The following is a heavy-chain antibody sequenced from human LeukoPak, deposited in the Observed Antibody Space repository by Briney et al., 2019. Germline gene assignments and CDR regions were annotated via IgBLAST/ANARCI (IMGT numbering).Heavy chain of an antibody. CDR2: MNPNSGNT. CDR1: GYTFTSYD. CDR3: ARDTFGTSRPIEY. D-gene: IGHD2/OR15-2a*01. J-gene: IGHJ4*02. Sequence: AASVKVSCKASGYTFTSYDINWVRQATGQGLEWMGWMNPNSGNTGYAQKFQGRVAITRDTSASTAYMELNSLRSEDTAVYYCARDTFGTSRPIEYWGQGTLVTVSS. V-gene: IGHV1-8*03.